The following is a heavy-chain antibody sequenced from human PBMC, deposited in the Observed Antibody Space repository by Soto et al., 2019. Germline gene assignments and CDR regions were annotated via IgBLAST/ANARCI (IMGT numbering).Heavy chain of an antibody. CDR3: ARIYSSSWWWLAYYFDY. Sequence: ASVKVSCKTSGYTFTRNGISWVRQAPGQGLEWMGWISAYNGDTNYAQKFQGRVIMTTDTSTSTAYMELRSLRSDDTAVYYCARIYSSSWWWLAYYFDYWGQGTLVTVSS. V-gene: IGHV1-18*01. D-gene: IGHD6-13*01. J-gene: IGHJ4*02. CDR1: GYTFTRNG. CDR2: ISAYNGDT.